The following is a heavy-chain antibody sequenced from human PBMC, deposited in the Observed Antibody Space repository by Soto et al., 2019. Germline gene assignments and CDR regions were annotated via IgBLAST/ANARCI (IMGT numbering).Heavy chain of an antibody. CDR1: GYTFTSYG. Sequence: ASVKVSCKASGYTFTSYGISWARQAPGQGLEWMGWISAYNGNTNYAQKLQGRVTISVDTSKNQFSLKLSSVTAADTAVYYCAREKITIFGGNGMDVWGQGTTVTV. V-gene: IGHV1-18*01. D-gene: IGHD3-3*01. J-gene: IGHJ6*02. CDR2: ISAYNGNT. CDR3: AREKITIFGGNGMDV.